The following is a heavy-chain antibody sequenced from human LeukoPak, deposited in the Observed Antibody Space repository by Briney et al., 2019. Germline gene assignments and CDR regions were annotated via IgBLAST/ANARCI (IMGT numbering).Heavy chain of an antibody. D-gene: IGHD5-24*01. V-gene: IGHV3-23*01. J-gene: IGHJ5*02. CDR3: AKDPHRRWLQSPPLA. CDR1: GFTFSDYA. CDR2: ISGSGAST. Sequence: PGGSLRLSCAASGFTFSDYAMTWVRQAPGKGLQWVSGISGSGASTYYGDSVKGRFIISRDNSKNTLYLQMNSLRAEDTAVYYCAKDPHRRWLQSPPLAWGQGTLVTVSS.